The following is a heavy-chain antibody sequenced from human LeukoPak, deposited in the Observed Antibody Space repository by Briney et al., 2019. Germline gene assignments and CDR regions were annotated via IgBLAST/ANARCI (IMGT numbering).Heavy chain of an antibody. CDR3: ARGGGTTNYYYYYMDV. Sequence: GASVKVSCKASGYTFTSYYMHWVRQAPGEGLEWMGIINPTGGSTSYAQKFQGRVTMTRDTSTSTVYMELSRLRSDDTAVYYCARGGGTTNYYYYYMDVWGKGTTVTVSS. J-gene: IGHJ6*03. D-gene: IGHD2-15*01. CDR1: GYTFTSYY. V-gene: IGHV1-46*01. CDR2: INPTGGST.